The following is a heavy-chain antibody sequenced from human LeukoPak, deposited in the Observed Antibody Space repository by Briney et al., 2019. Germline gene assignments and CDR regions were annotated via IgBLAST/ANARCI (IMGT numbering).Heavy chain of an antibody. J-gene: IGHJ4*02. D-gene: IGHD6-19*01. CDR3: ARGSTSDWPLDH. Sequence: ASVKVSCKASGYAFSGYAIHRVRQAPGQRFEWMGWIDADNGDTRYSQKFQGRVTITRDTSASTVYMELSSLRSEDTAVYYCARGSTSDWPLDHWGQETLVTISS. CDR2: IDADNGDT. CDR1: GYAFSGYA. V-gene: IGHV1-3*01.